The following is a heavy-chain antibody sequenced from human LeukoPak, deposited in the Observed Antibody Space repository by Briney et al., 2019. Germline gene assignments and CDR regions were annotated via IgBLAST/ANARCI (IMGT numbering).Heavy chain of an antibody. CDR3: ARDLTMIVVAASYYYYYYMDV. CDR1: GYTFTGYY. J-gene: IGHJ6*03. Sequence: ASVKVSCKASGYTFTGYYMHWVRQAPGQGLEWMGWINPNSGGTNYAQKFQGRVTMTRDTSISAAYMELSRLRSDDTAVYYCARDLTMIVVAASYYYYYYMDVWGKGTTVTVSS. V-gene: IGHV1-2*02. D-gene: IGHD3-22*01. CDR2: INPNSGGT.